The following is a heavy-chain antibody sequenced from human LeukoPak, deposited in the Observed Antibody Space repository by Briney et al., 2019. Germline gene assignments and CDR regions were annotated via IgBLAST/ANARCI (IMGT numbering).Heavy chain of an antibody. CDR3: ASTGGYCSGGSCYKDY. Sequence: SGTLSLTCAVSGGSISSSNWWSWVRQPPGKGLEWIGEIYHSGSTNYNPSLKSRVTISVDTSKNQFSLKLSSVTAADTAVYYCASTGGYCSGGSCYKDYWGQGTLVTVSS. CDR1: GGSISSSNW. D-gene: IGHD2-15*01. J-gene: IGHJ4*02. CDR2: IYHSGST. V-gene: IGHV4-4*02.